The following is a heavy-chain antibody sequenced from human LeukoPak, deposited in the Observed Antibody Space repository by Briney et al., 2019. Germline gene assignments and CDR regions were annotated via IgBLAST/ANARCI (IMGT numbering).Heavy chain of an antibody. V-gene: IGHV3-15*07. CDR2: IRSKTHGEAI. CDR1: GFTFSNVW. CDR3: VTPLPYSAQ. Sequence: TGGSLRLSCAASGFTFSNVWMNWVRQAPGKGLEWVGRIRSKTHGEAIDYAAPVRGRFTISRDDSKNTLYLQLNSLKTEDTAVYYCVTPLPYSAQGGQGTLVTVSS. D-gene: IGHD2-21*01. J-gene: IGHJ4*02.